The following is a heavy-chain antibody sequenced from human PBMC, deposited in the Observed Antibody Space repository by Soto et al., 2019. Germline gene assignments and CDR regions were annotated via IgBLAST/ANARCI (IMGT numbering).Heavy chain of an antibody. J-gene: IGHJ6*02. CDR2: IYPGDSDT. V-gene: IGHV5-51*01. Sequence: PGESLKISCKGSGYSFTIYCIGWVLQLPWKGLEWMGIIYPGDSDTRYSPSFQGQVTISADKSISTAYLQWSSLKASDTAMYYCARSQTLGYCSSTSCYNYYYGMDVWGQGTTVTVSS. CDR3: ARSQTLGYCSSTSCYNYYYGMDV. D-gene: IGHD2-2*02. CDR1: GYSFTIYC.